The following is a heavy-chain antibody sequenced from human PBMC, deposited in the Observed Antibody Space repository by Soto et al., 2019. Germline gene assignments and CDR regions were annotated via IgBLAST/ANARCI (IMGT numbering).Heavy chain of an antibody. D-gene: IGHD6-6*01. CDR1: GYSFRSYW. CDR3: ARHLYSNSFHITTVPPAY. Sequence: GESLKISCQTFGYSFRSYWIGWVRQMPGKGLEWMGIIYPGDSETRYSPSFQGQVTISADKSISTAYLQWSSLKASDTAMYYCARHLYSNSFHITTVPPAYWGQGTL. V-gene: IGHV5-51*01. J-gene: IGHJ4*01. CDR2: IYPGDSET.